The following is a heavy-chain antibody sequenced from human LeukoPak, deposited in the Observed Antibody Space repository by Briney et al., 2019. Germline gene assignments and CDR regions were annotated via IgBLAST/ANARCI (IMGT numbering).Heavy chain of an antibody. V-gene: IGHV3-23*01. D-gene: IGHD7-27*01. Sequence: GGSLRLSCEASEFTFTTYWMNWVRQAPGKGLEWLSGVSPPGGGTYYADSVKGRFTISRDDSKNTLSLQMNSLRVEDTAVYYCARDLAWGAFDYWGQGTLVTVSS. CDR3: ARDLAWGAFDY. J-gene: IGHJ4*02. CDR1: EFTFTTYW. CDR2: VSPPGGGT.